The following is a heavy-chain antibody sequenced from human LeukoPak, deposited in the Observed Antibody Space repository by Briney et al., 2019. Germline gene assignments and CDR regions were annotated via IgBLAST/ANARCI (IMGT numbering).Heavy chain of an antibody. J-gene: IGHJ6*02. Sequence: SETLSLTCTVSGGSISSYYWSWIRQPPGKGLEWIGYIYYSGSTNYNPSLKSRVTISVDTSKNQFSLKLSSVTAADTAVYYCARGYYYGSGSYSPRPYYYYYGMDVWGQGTTVTVSS. CDR1: GGSISSYY. CDR3: ARGYYYGSGSYSPRPYYYYYGMDV. V-gene: IGHV4-59*01. D-gene: IGHD3-10*01. CDR2: IYYSGST.